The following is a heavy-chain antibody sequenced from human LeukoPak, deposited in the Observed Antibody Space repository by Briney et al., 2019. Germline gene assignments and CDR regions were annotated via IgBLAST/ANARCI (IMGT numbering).Heavy chain of an antibody. J-gene: IGHJ4*02. V-gene: IGHV3-23*01. D-gene: IGHD3-3*01. Sequence: GGSLRLSCAASGFTFSSYDLSWVRQAPGKGLECVSSISASGRGTYYADSVKGRFTISRDNSKNTLYLQVNSLRAEDTAVYHCAKKSPIFGVVIPLFDYWGQGTLVSVSS. CDR1: GFTFSSYD. CDR3: AKKSPIFGVVIPLFDY. CDR2: ISASGRGT.